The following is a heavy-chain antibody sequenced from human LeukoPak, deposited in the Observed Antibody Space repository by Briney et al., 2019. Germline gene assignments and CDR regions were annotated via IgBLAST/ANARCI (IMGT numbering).Heavy chain of an antibody. D-gene: IGHD3-22*01. CDR3: ARDTIYYYDSSGLVDY. CDR2: IIPILGIA. Sequence: SVKVSCKASGGTFSSYAISWVRQAPGQGLEWMGRIIPILGIANYAQKFQGRVMITADKSTSTAYMELSSLRSEDTAVYYCARDTIYYYDSSGLVDYWGQGTLVTVSS. V-gene: IGHV1-69*04. J-gene: IGHJ4*02. CDR1: GGTFSSYA.